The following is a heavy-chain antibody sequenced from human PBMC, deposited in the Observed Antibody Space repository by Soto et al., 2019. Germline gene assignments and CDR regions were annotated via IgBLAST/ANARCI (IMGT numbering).Heavy chain of an antibody. CDR2: INPSGGST. CDR3: ARDQGGGYNPGSWFDP. V-gene: IGHV1-46*01. Sequence: AASVKVSCKASGYTFTSYYMHWVRQAPGQGLEWMGIINPSGGSTSYAQKFQGRVTMTRDTSTSTVYMELSSLRSEDTAVYYCARDQGGGYNPGSWFDPWGQGTLVTVSS. CDR1: GYTFTSYY. J-gene: IGHJ5*02. D-gene: IGHD5-18*01.